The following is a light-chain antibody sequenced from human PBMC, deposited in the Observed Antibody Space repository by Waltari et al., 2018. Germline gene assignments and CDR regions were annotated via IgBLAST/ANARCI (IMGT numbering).Light chain of an antibody. CDR3: MQGLQTPAYT. J-gene: IGKJ2*01. CDR1: QSLLHRNGYNY. Sequence: DIVMTQSPRTLPVSPGEPASLYCSSSQSLLHRNGYNYLDWYLQKPGQSPQLLIYLGSNRASGVPDRFSGSGSGTDFTLNISRVEAEDVGVYYCMQGLQTPAYTFGQGTRLEI. CDR2: LGS. V-gene: IGKV2-28*01.